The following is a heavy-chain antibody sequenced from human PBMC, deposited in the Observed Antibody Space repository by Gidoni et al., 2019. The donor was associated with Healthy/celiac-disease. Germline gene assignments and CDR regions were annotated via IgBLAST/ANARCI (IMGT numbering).Heavy chain of an antibody. CDR2: INHSGST. V-gene: IGHV4-34*01. CDR3: ARGRDIYSSSSGQFDY. D-gene: IGHD6-6*01. J-gene: IGHJ4*02. CDR1: GGSFSGYY. Sequence: QVQLQQWGAALLKPSETLSLTCAVYGGSFSGYYWSWIRQPPGKGLEWIGEINHSGSTNYNPSLKSRVTISVDTSKNQFSLKLSSVTAADTAVYYCARGRDIYSSSSGQFDYWGQGTLVTVSS.